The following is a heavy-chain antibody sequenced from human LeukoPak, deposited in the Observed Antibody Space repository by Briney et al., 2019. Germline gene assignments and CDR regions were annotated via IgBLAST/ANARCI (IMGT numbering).Heavy chain of an antibody. D-gene: IGHD1-20*01. CDR1: GFTFSNFA. Sequence: PGGSLRLSCAASGFTFSNFAMSWVRQAPGKGLEWVSSISGRGDNTHYADSVKGRFTISRDNSKNTLYLQMNSLRAEDTAVYYCAKDLITAYDYWGQGTLVTVSS. V-gene: IGHV3-23*01. J-gene: IGHJ4*02. CDR3: AKDLITAYDY. CDR2: ISGRGDNT.